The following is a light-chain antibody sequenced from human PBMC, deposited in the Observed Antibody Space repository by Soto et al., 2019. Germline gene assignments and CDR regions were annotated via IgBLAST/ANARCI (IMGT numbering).Light chain of an antibody. CDR1: NIGSKR. J-gene: IGLJ2*01. Sequence: SYELTQPPSVSVAPGKTARITCGGNNIGSKRVHWYQQKPGQAPVLVIYYDSDRPSGNPERFSGSNSGNTATLTISRVEAGDEADYYCQVWDSSSDHVVFGGWTKLTVL. CDR2: YDS. CDR3: QVWDSSSDHVV. V-gene: IGLV3-21*04.